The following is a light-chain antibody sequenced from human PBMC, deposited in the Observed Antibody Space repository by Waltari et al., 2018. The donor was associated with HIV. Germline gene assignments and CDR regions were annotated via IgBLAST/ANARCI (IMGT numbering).Light chain of an antibody. V-gene: IGLV10-54*04. CDR3: SAWDTSLNAVV. Sequence: QAGLTQPPSVSKDLRQTATLTCTGTNNNFGNQAAAWVQQHQGHPPKLLSDRNNNRPSGISERFSASRSGNTASLTITGLQPEDEADYYCSAWDTSLNAVVFGGGTKLTVL. CDR2: RNN. CDR1: NNNFGNQA. J-gene: IGLJ2*01.